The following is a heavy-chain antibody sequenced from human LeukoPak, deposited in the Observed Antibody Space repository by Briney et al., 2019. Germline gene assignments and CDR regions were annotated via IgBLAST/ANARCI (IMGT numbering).Heavy chain of an antibody. J-gene: IGHJ4*02. CDR3: ARGFYYASGSYNFDY. CDR1: GGSISSGNYY. CDR2: TYTSGST. Sequence: SETLSLTCTVSGGSISSGNYYWSWIRQPAGKGLEWIGRTYTSGSTNFHSSLKSRVTISVDTSKNQFSLKLSSVTAADTAVYYCARGFYYASGSYNFDYWGQGTLVTVSS. V-gene: IGHV4-61*02. D-gene: IGHD3-10*01.